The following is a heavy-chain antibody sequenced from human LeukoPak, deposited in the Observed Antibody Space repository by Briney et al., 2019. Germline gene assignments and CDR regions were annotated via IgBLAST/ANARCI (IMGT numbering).Heavy chain of an antibody. CDR3: ARAYDSSGYYLLGY. Sequence: PSETLSLTCTVSGGSISSGDYYWSWLRQPPGKGLEWIGYSYYSGSTYYNSSLKSRVTISVDTSKNQFSLKLSSVTAADTAVYYCARAYDSSGYYLLGYWGQGTLVTVSS. CDR1: GGSISSGDYY. D-gene: IGHD3-22*01. V-gene: IGHV4-30-4*01. CDR2: SYYSGST. J-gene: IGHJ4*02.